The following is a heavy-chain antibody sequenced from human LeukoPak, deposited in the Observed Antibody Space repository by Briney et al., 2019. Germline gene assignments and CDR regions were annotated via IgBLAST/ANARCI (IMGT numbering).Heavy chain of an antibody. J-gene: IGHJ3*02. D-gene: IGHD3-22*01. CDR3: ARHYYDSSGYYLGAFDI. Sequence: SETLSPTCTVSGGSISSYYWSWIRQPPGKGLEWIGYIYYSGSTNYNPSLKSRVAISVDTSKNQFSLKLSSVTAADTAVYYCARHYYDSSGYYLGAFDIWGQGPMVTVSS. CDR2: IYYSGST. CDR1: GGSISSYY. V-gene: IGHV4-59*08.